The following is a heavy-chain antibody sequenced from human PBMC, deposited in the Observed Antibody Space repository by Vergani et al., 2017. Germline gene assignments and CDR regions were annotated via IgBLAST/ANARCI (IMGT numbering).Heavy chain of an antibody. CDR3: ASKRGACRAAYCHSYDF. J-gene: IGHJ4*02. Sequence: QVQLQESGPGLVKPSETLSLTFTVPGDSVISTDYHWGWIRQPPGKGLEWIGSMDYSGSTSYNPSLESRISISFETPKNQFSLRLTSVTAADTAVYYCASKRGACRAAYCHSYDFWGPGTLVGVSS. V-gene: IGHV4-39*01. CDR2: MDYSGST. CDR1: GDSVISTDYH. D-gene: IGHD2-15*01.